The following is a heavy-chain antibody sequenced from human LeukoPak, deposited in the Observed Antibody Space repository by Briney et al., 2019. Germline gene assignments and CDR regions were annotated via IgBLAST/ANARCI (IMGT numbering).Heavy chain of an antibody. J-gene: IGHJ5*02. CDR3: ARGREYYDILTGYYWFDP. D-gene: IGHD3-9*01. CDR1: GYTFTGYY. Sequence: GASVKVSCTASGYTFTGYYMHWVRQAPGQGLEWMGWINPNSGGTNYAQKFQGRVTMTRDTSISTAYMELSRLRSDDTAVYYCARGREYYDILTGYYWFDPWGQGTLVTVSS. V-gene: IGHV1-2*02. CDR2: INPNSGGT.